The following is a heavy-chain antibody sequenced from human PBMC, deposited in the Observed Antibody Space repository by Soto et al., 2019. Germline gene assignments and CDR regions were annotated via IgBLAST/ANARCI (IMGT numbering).Heavy chain of an antibody. CDR2: ISYDGSNK. D-gene: IGHD4-17*01. J-gene: IGHJ6*02. V-gene: IGHV3-30*18. CDR3: AKPPNIMTTVKFYGTDV. CDR1: GFTFSNYG. Sequence: GGSLRLSCEASGFTFSNYGMHWVRQAPGKGLEWVAVISYDGSNKYYADSVKGRFTISRDNSKNTLFLQMNSLRAEDTAVYYCAKPPNIMTTVKFYGTDVWGQGTTVTVSS.